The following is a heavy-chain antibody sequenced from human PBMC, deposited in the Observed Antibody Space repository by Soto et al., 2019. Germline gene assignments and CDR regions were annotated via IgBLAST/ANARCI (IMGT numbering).Heavy chain of an antibody. Sequence: GASVKVSCKASGYTFTSYGLSWVRQAPGQGLEWMGIINPSGGSTSYAQKFQGRVTMTRDTSTSTVYMELSSLRSEDTAVYYCARDQLNYYDSSGYGGPDYWGQGTLVTVSS. D-gene: IGHD3-22*01. CDR2: INPSGGST. CDR1: GYTFTSYG. CDR3: ARDQLNYYDSSGYGGPDY. V-gene: IGHV1-46*01. J-gene: IGHJ4*02.